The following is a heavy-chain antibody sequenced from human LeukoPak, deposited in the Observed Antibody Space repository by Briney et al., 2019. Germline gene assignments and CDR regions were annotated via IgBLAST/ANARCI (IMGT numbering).Heavy chain of an antibody. CDR3: ARGIKGYSSGWYFAFDI. CDR2: IYYSGST. D-gene: IGHD6-19*01. V-gene: IGHV4-59*08. J-gene: IGHJ3*02. Sequence: PSETLSLTCTVSGGSISSYYWSWIRQPPGKGLEWIGYIYYSGSTNYNPSLKSRVTISVDTSKNQFSLKLSSVTAADTAVYYCARGIKGYSSGWYFAFDIWGQGTMVTVSS. CDR1: GGSISSYY.